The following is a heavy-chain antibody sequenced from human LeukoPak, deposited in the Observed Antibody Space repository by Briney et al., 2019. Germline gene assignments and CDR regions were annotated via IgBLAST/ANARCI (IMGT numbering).Heavy chain of an antibody. CDR2: IIPILGIA. V-gene: IGHV1-69*04. Sequence: ASVKVSCKASGGTFSSYAISWVRQAPGQGLEWMGRIIPILGIANYAQKFQGRVTITADKSTSTAYMELSSLRSEDTAVYYCARMGYCSGGSCSDAFDIWGQGTVVTVSS. CDR1: GGTFSSYA. J-gene: IGHJ3*02. D-gene: IGHD2-15*01. CDR3: ARMGYCSGGSCSDAFDI.